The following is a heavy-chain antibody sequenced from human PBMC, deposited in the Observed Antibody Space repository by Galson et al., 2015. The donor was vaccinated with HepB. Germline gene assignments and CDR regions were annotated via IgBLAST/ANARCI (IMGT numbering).Heavy chain of an antibody. Sequence: SLRLSCAASGFTFSRFAVHWVRQAPGKGLEWLAVISYDGSGKYYADFVTGRFTISRDNSKNTLYVQMNSLRVEDTAMYYCATSAVYYYDPRGYLDYWGQGTLVTVSS. CDR1: GFTFSRFA. V-gene: IGHV3-30-3*01. CDR3: ATSAVYYYDPRGYLDY. J-gene: IGHJ4*02. CDR2: ISYDGSGK. D-gene: IGHD3-22*01.